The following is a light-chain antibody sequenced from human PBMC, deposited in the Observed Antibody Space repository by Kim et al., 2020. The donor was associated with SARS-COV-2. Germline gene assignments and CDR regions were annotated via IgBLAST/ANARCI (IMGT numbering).Light chain of an antibody. CDR1: RSNIGSNY. V-gene: IGLV1-47*01. CDR2: ENY. Sequence: QRVTISCSGSRSNIGSNYVYWHQQLPGAAPKLLIYENYQRPSGVPDRFSGSKSGTSASLAISGLRSEDEADYYCAAWDDSLSVHYVFGTGTKVTVL. CDR3: AAWDDSLSVHYV. J-gene: IGLJ1*01.